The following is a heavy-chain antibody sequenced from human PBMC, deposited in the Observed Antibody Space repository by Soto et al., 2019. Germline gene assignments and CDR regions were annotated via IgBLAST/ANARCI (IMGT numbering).Heavy chain of an antibody. D-gene: IGHD5-18*01. J-gene: IGHJ3*02. V-gene: IGHV3-53*01. CDR1: GFTVSSNY. CDR2: IYSGGST. Sequence: GGSLRLSCAASGFTVSSNYMSWVRQAPGKGLEWVSVIYSGGSTYYADSVKGRFTISRDNSKNTLYLQMNSLRAEDTAVYYCARAGLRMFRGYSYGPEHQDAFDIWGQGTMVTVSS. CDR3: ARAGLRMFRGYSYGPEHQDAFDI.